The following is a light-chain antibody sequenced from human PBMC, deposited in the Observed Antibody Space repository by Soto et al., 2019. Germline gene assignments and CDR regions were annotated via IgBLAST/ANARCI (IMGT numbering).Light chain of an antibody. V-gene: IGKV3-20*01. CDR3: QQYATSPT. CDR1: QSVDSNS. J-gene: IGKJ4*01. Sequence: IVLTQSPGTLSLSPGERATLSCRASQSVDSNSLAWYQHKPGQAPRLLIYGASSRAPGISDRYSGRGSGTDFTLTINRLEPEDFAVYYCQQYATSPTFGGGTRLEIK. CDR2: GAS.